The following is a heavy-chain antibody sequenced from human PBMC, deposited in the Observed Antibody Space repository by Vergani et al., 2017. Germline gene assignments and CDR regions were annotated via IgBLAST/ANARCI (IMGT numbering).Heavy chain of an antibody. J-gene: IGHJ6*03. CDR2: IYYSGST. D-gene: IGHD1-7*01. Sequence: QVQLQESGPGLVKPSETLSLTCTVSGGSISSYYWSWIRQPPGKGLEWIGYIYYSGSTNYNPSLKSRVTISVDTSKNQFSLKLSSVTAADTAVYYCARDRRNYVYYYMDVWGKGTTVTVSS. V-gene: IGHV4-59*12. CDR3: ARDRRNYVYYYMDV. CDR1: GGSISSYY.